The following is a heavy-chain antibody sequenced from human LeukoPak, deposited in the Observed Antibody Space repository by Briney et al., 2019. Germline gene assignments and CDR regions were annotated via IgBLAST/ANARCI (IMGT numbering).Heavy chain of an antibody. V-gene: IGHV3-23*01. CDR1: GFTLNSEA. Sequence: SLRLPCSATGFTLNSEAMSGLRLAPKKGLEWVSAIRDSGGSTYYADSVKGRFTISRDNSKNTLYLQMNSLRAEDTAVYYCAKVRTGTTHYYYYMDVWGKGTTVTVSS. CDR2: IRDSGGST. D-gene: IGHD1-1*01. J-gene: IGHJ6*03. CDR3: AKVRTGTTHYYYYMDV.